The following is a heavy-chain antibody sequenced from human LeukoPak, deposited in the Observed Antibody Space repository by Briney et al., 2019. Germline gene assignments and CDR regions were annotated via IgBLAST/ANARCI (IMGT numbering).Heavy chain of an antibody. V-gene: IGHV3-74*01. D-gene: IGHD3-10*01. CDR1: GFTFSSYW. Sequence: GGSLRLSCAASGFTFSSYWMHWVRQAPGKGLVWVSRINSDGSSISYADSVKGRFTISRDNAKNTLYLQMNSLRVEDTAVYYCARGTNAGYYGSTTPPDYWGQGTLVTVSS. CDR2: INSDGSSI. CDR3: ARGTNAGYYGSTTPPDY. J-gene: IGHJ4*02.